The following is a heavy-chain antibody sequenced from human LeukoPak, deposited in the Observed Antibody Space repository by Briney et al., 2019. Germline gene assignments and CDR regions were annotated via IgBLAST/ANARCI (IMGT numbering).Heavy chain of an antibody. CDR3: ARGWGSSKTLALYYMDV. J-gene: IGHJ6*03. CDR2: IYYSGST. Sequence: SGTLCLTCTVSGGSISSSNYYWGWIRQPPGKGLEWIGYIYYSGSTNYNPSLKSRVTISVDTSKNQFSLKLSSVTAADTAVYYCARGWGSSKTLALYYMDVWGKGTTVTISS. V-gene: IGHV4-61*05. CDR1: GGSISSSNYY. D-gene: IGHD6-13*01.